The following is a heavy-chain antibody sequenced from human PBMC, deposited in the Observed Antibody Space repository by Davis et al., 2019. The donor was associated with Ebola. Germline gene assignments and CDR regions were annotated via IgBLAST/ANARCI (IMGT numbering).Heavy chain of an antibody. CDR1: GGTFSSYT. V-gene: IGHV1-69*04. J-gene: IGHJ3*02. CDR3: ARDYYDSSGYFLLEGAFDI. CDR2: IIPILGIA. D-gene: IGHD3-22*01. Sequence: AASVKVSCKASGGTFSSYTISWVRQAPGQGLEWMGRIIPILGIANYAQKFQGRVTITADKSTSTAYMELSSLRSEDTAVYYCARDYYDSSGYFLLEGAFDIWGQGTMVTVSS.